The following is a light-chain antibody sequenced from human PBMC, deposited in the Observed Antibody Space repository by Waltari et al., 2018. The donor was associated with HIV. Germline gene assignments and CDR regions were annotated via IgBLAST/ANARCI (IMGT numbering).Light chain of an antibody. V-gene: IGLV1-40*01. CDR3: QSYDSSLSGWV. Sequence: QSVLTQPPPVSGAPGQRVSISCSGGSSNIGSGYDVHWYQQFPGRAPKVLIYANTNRPSGVPDRFSGSKSGYSASLVITGLQAEDDADYYCQSYDSSLSGWVFGGGTKLTVL. CDR2: ANT. J-gene: IGLJ3*02. CDR1: SSNIGSGYD.